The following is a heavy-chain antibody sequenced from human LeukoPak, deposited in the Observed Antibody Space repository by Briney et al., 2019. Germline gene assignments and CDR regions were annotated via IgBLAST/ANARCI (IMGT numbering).Heavy chain of an antibody. Sequence: SETLSLTCTVSGDSISRSTYYWAWIRQPPGKGLEWIGSVYYGRSPYFNPSLESRATISVDASKDHFSLKMSSVTAADTAVYYCARSSGTGTFSYWGQGTLVTVSS. CDR3: ARSSGTGTFSY. D-gene: IGHD6-25*01. J-gene: IGHJ4*02. CDR1: GDSISRSTYY. V-gene: IGHV4-39*02. CDR2: VYYGRSP.